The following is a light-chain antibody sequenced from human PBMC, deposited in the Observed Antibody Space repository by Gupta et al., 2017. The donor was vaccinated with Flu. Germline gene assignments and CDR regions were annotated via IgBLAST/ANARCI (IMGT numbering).Light chain of an antibody. CDR2: RNN. CDR1: SSNIGSTY. Sequence: QSVLTQPPSASGTPGQRVTISCSGSSSNIGSTYVYWYQQLPGPAPKLLIYRNNEWPSGVPDRFSGSKSGTSASLAISGLRSEDEAEYYCAAWDDSLRGPNWVFGGGTKLTVL. V-gene: IGLV1-47*01. J-gene: IGLJ3*02. CDR3: AAWDDSLRGPNWV.